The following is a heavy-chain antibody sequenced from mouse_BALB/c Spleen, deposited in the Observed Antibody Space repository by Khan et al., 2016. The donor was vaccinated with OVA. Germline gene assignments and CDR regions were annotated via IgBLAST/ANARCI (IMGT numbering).Heavy chain of an antibody. CDR3: ARRGYDYGQGALFAY. D-gene: IGHD2-4*01. V-gene: IGHV2-2*02. CDR1: GFSLPNYS. CDR2: IWSAGST. J-gene: IGHJ3*01. Sequence: VQLQESGPGLVQPSQSLSITCTVSGFSLPNYSVHWVRQSPGKGLEWLGVIWSAGSTDYNEAFISRLTISKDNSRSQVFFKMNNLQPNDTAIYYCARRGYDYGQGALFAYWGQGTLVTVSA.